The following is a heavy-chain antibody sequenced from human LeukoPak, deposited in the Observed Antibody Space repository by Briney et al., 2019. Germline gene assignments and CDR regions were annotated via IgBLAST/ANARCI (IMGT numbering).Heavy chain of an antibody. CDR2: ISAYNGNT. D-gene: IGHD6-13*01. J-gene: IGHJ5*02. V-gene: IGHV1-18*01. CDR3: ARGFIAAAGTWFDP. Sequence: ASVKVSCKASGGTFSSYTISWVRQAPGQGLEWMGWISAYNGNTNYAQKLQGRVTMTTDTSTSTAYMELRSLRSDDTAVYYCARGFIAAAGTWFDPWGQGTLVTVSS. CDR1: GGTFSSYT.